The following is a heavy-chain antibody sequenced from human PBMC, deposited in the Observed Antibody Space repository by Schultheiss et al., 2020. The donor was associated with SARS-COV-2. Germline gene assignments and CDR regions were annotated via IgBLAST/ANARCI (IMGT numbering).Heavy chain of an antibody. Sequence: GGSLRLSCAASGFTFSSYAMSWVRQAQGKGLECVSYVSSSGSTIYYADSVKGRFTISRDNAKNSLYLQMNSLRAEDTAVYYCAYRGGYSYGQEGWGQGTLVTVSS. J-gene: IGHJ4*02. CDR1: GFTFSSYA. CDR3: AYRGGYSYGQEG. D-gene: IGHD5-18*01. V-gene: IGHV3-48*04. CDR2: VSSSGSTI.